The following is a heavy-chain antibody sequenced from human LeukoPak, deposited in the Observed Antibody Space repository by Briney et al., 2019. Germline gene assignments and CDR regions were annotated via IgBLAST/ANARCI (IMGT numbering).Heavy chain of an antibody. D-gene: IGHD2-15*01. CDR3: AKGPVVTFDI. V-gene: IGHV3-7*03. Sequence: PGGSLRLSCVASGFTFSSSRMTWVRQAPGKGLEWVASIREDGSQKTAVDSVRGRFTISRDNAKNSVYLQMDSLRAEDTAVYYCAKGPVVTFDIWGQGTMVTVSS. CDR2: IREDGSQK. J-gene: IGHJ3*02. CDR1: GFTFSSSR.